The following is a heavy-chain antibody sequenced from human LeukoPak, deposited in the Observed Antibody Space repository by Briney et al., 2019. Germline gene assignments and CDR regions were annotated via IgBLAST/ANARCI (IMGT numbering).Heavy chain of an antibody. Sequence: AGGSLRLSCAASGFTVSSNYMSWVCQAPGKGLEWVSVIYSGGSTYYADSVKGRFTISRDNSKNTLYLQMNSLRAEDTAVYYCARDQGQSGFFDYWGQGTLVTVSS. J-gene: IGHJ4*02. V-gene: IGHV3-53*01. CDR1: GFTVSSNY. CDR3: ARDQGQSGFFDY. CDR2: IYSGGST. D-gene: IGHD6-19*01.